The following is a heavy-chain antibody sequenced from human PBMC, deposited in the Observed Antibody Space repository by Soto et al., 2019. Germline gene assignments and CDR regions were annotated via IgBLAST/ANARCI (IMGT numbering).Heavy chain of an antibody. CDR2: IYHSGST. J-gene: IGHJ4*02. D-gene: IGHD2-15*01. V-gene: IGHV4-30-2*01. CDR1: GGSISSGGYS. CDR3: ARALAAISLYYFDY. Sequence: LSLTCAVSGGSISSGGYSWSWIRQPPGKGLEWIGYIYHSGSTYYNPSLKSRVTISVDRSKNQFSLKLSSVTAADTAVYYCARALAAISLYYFDYWGQGTLVTVSS.